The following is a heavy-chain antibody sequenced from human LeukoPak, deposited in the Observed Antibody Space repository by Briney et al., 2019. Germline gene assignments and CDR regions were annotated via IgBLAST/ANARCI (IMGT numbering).Heavy chain of an antibody. V-gene: IGHV4-34*01. CDR1: GGSLSGYN. Sequence: SETLSLTCLVYGGSLSGYNWNWIRQPPGKGLEWIAEISHSGTTHYNPSLKNRVTISVDTSKNQFSLKLTSVTAAETAVYYCVRYGDYWGQGTLVTVSS. CDR2: ISHSGTT. D-gene: IGHD5-18*01. CDR3: VRYGDY. J-gene: IGHJ4*02.